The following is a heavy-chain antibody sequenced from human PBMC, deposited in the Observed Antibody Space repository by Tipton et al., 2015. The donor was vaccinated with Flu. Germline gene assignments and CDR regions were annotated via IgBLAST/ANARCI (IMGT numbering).Heavy chain of an antibody. J-gene: IGHJ3*02. CDR2: LHYSGST. Sequence: TLSLTCTVFRGSINSYYWSWIRQAPGKGLEWIGYLHYSGSTNYNPSLKSRVTIAEGTSMNQFSLRLSSVTAADTAVYYCARAVYGALDAFDIWGRGTMVTVSS. CDR3: ARAVYGALDAFDI. D-gene: IGHD4/OR15-4a*01. V-gene: IGHV4-59*01. CDR1: RGSINSYY.